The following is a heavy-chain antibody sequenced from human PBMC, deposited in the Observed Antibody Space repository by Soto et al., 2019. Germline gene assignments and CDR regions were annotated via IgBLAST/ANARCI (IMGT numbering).Heavy chain of an antibody. D-gene: IGHD6-19*01. CDR3: ARGLNSSGWYRLPIGLDY. V-gene: IGHV4-39*01. Sequence: SETLSLTCTVSGGSISSSGYYWVWIRHPPGKGLEWIGSIYYSGSTYYNPSLKSRVTISVDTSKNQFSLKLSSVTAADTAVYYCARGLNSSGWYRLPIGLDYWGQGTLVTVSS. CDR1: GGSISSSGYY. CDR2: IYYSGST. J-gene: IGHJ4*02.